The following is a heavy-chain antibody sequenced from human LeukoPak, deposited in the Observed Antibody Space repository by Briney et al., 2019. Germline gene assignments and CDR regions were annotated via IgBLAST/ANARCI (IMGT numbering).Heavy chain of an antibody. CDR1: GYTFTVYY. V-gene: IGHV1-2*02. D-gene: IGHD3-10*01. Sequence: ASVKVSCKASGYTFTVYYMQWVRQAPGQGLEWMGWINPNSGGTNYAQKFQGRVTMTRDTSITTAYMELSWLTSDDTAVYYCARDYYGSGSYLFDYWGQGTLVTVSS. CDR2: INPNSGGT. CDR3: ARDYYGSGSYLFDY. J-gene: IGHJ4*02.